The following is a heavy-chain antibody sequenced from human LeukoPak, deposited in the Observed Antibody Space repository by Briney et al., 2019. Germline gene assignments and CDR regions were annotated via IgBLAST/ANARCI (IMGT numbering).Heavy chain of an antibody. D-gene: IGHD5-18*01. CDR3: AKDVALGYSYGSGDAFDI. J-gene: IGHJ3*02. V-gene: IGHV3-23*01. Sequence: GGSLRLSCAASGFTFSSYAMSWVRQAPGKGLEWVSAISGSGGSTYYADSVKGRLTISRDNSKNTLYLQMNSLRAEDTAVYYCAKDVALGYSYGSGDAFDIWGQGTMVTVSS. CDR1: GFTFSSYA. CDR2: ISGSGGST.